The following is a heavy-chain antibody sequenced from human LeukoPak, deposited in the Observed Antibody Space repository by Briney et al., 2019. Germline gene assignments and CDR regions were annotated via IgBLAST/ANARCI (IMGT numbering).Heavy chain of an antibody. J-gene: IGHJ4*02. Sequence: GGSLRLSCEASGFIFNHYALHWVRQAPHKGLEWVAVIWSDGTNRYYADSVKGRFSIFRDDSQKRVFLQMNSLRAEDTAVYYCVRDAQRGFDYSNSLQYWGQGALVTVSS. V-gene: IGHV3-33*01. CDR3: VRDAQRGFDYSNSLQY. D-gene: IGHD4-11*01. CDR1: GFIFNHYA. CDR2: IWSDGTNR.